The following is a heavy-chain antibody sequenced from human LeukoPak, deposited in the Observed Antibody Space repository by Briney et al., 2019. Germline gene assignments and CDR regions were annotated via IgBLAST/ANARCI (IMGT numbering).Heavy chain of an antibody. Sequence: ASVKVSCKASGYTFTSHGIGWVRQAPGQGLEWMGIINPSGGSTSYAQKFQGRVTMTRDTSTSTVYMELSSLRSEDTAVYYCARDQDSSGMVDYWGQGTLVTVSS. CDR2: INPSGGST. CDR3: ARDQDSSGMVDY. D-gene: IGHD3-22*01. J-gene: IGHJ4*02. CDR1: GYTFTSHG. V-gene: IGHV1-46*01.